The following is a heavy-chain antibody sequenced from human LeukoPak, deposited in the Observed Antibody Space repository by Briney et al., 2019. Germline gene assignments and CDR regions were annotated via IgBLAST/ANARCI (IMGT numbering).Heavy chain of an antibody. D-gene: IGHD3-10*01. Sequence: PSETLSLTCTVSGCSISSSSYYWGWIRQPPGKGLEWIGSIYYSGSTYYNPSLKSRVTISVDTSKNQFSPKLSSVTAADTAVYYCARTVGVRGVIRFDYWGQGTLVTVSS. J-gene: IGHJ4*02. V-gene: IGHV4-39*01. CDR2: IYYSGST. CDR1: GCSISSSSYY. CDR3: ARTVGVRGVIRFDY.